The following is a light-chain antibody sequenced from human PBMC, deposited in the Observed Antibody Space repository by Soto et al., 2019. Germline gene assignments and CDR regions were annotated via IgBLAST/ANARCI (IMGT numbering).Light chain of an antibody. Sequence: EIVLTQSPGTLSLSPGERATLSCRASQSVSSSFFAWYQHTPGQAPRLLIYATSSRATGIPDRFSGSGSGTDFTLTISRLEPEDSAVYYCLQYLSAPHTFGQGTKLEIK. CDR2: ATS. V-gene: IGKV3-20*01. J-gene: IGKJ2*01. CDR1: QSVSSSF. CDR3: LQYLSAPHT.